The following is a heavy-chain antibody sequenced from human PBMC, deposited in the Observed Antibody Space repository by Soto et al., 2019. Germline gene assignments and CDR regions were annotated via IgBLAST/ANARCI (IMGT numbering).Heavy chain of an antibody. Sequence: ASVKVSCKASGGTFSSYAISWVRQAPGQGLEWMGGIIPIFGTANYAQKFQGRVTITADESTSTAYMELSSLRSEDTAVYYCVNSPVEMATPKSYYYYGMDVWGQGTTVTVSS. J-gene: IGHJ6*02. D-gene: IGHD5-12*01. CDR3: VNSPVEMATPKSYYYYGMDV. CDR2: IIPIFGTA. V-gene: IGHV1-69*13. CDR1: GGTFSSYA.